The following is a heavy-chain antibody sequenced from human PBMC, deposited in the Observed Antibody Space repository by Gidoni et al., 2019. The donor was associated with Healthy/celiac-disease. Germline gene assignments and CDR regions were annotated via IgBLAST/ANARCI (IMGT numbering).Heavy chain of an antibody. Sequence: QVQLVESGGGVVQPGRSLRLSCAAAGITFSRYGMHWVRQAPGKGLEWVAVISYDGSNKYYADSVKGRFTISRDNSKNTLYLQMNSLRAEDTAVYYCARDKNRYCGGDCPADSWGQGTLVTVSS. CDR1: GITFSRYG. D-gene: IGHD2-21*02. V-gene: IGHV3-30*19. CDR3: ARDKNRYCGGDCPADS. J-gene: IGHJ4*02. CDR2: ISYDGSNK.